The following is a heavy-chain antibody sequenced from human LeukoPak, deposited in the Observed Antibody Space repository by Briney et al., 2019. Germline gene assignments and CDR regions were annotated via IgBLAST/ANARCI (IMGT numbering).Heavy chain of an antibody. CDR3: AKDPRGGITMIVGPFDY. Sequence: TGGSLRLSCAASGFTFSNYAMSWVRQAPGKGLEWVSAISGSGGSTFYADSVKGRFTISRDNSKNTLYLQMNSLRAGDTAVYYCAKDPRGGITMIVGPFDYWGQGTLVTVSS. V-gene: IGHV3-23*01. D-gene: IGHD3-22*01. CDR1: GFTFSNYA. CDR2: ISGSGGST. J-gene: IGHJ4*02.